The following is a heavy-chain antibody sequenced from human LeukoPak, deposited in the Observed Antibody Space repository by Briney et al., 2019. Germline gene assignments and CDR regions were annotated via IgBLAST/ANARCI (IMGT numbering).Heavy chain of an antibody. CDR2: IYYSGST. CDR3: ARRGYYYDSSGYYPGFDY. D-gene: IGHD3-22*01. CDR1: GGSISSSSYY. J-gene: IGHJ4*02. Sequence: SETLSLTCTVSGGSISSSSYYWGWIRQPPGKGLEWIGSIYYSGSTYYNPSLKSRVTISVDTSKNQFSLKLSSVTAADTAVYYCARRGYYYDSSGYYPGFDYWGQGTLVTVSS. V-gene: IGHV4-39*01.